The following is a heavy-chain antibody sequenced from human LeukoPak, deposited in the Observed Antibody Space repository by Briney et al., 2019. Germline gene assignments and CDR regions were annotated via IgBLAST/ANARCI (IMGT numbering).Heavy chain of an antibody. J-gene: IGHJ5*02. CDR1: GGSISSSSYY. D-gene: IGHD3-22*01. CDR3: ARRSYYYDSSGPYNWFDP. CDR2: IYYSGST. Sequence: SETLSLTCTVSGGSISSSSYYWGWIRQPPGKGLEWIGSIYYSGSTYYNPSLKSRVTISVDTSKSQFSLKLSSVTAADTAVYYCARRSYYYDSSGPYNWFDPWGQGTLVTVSS. V-gene: IGHV4-39*01.